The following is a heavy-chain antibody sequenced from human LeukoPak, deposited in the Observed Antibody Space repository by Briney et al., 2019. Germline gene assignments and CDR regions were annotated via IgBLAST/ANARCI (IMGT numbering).Heavy chain of an antibody. Sequence: GGSLRLSCAASGLTFSNAWMTWVRQAPGKGLEWVGCIKSNTEGGKIDYSALVKGRYIISRDDSKNKVYVQMTRLRPGDTAVYYCTTIKWGSSWYVDNWGQGTLVTVSS. CDR1: GLTFSNAW. D-gene: IGHD6-13*01. V-gene: IGHV3-15*01. J-gene: IGHJ4*02. CDR2: IKSNTEGGKI. CDR3: TTIKWGSSWYVDN.